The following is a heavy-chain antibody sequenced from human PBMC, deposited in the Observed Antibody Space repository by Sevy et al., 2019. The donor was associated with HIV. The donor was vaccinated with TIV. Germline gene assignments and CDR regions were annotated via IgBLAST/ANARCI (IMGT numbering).Heavy chain of an antibody. CDR1: GYSFTAYW. J-gene: IGHJ3*02. CDR2: IYPGDSET. Sequence: GGSLRLSCKGSGYSFTAYWIDWVRQVPGKGLEWMGTIYPGDSETRYSPSVQGHVTISADKSLTTAFLEWGSLRASDTAVYYCARPTGLKVGLVFGTLDIWGQGTMVTV. CDR3: ARPTGLKVGLVFGTLDI. D-gene: IGHD1-26*01. V-gene: IGHV5-51*01.